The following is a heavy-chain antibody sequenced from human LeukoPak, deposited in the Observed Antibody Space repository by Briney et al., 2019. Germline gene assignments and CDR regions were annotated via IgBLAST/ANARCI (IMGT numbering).Heavy chain of an antibody. V-gene: IGHV1-3*01. CDR3: ARGGWEPYL. J-gene: IGHJ4*02. Sequence: KXSXXAXXXXFTXYAMHWVRQAPXQRLEWMGWISAGNGNTKYSQKFQGRVTITRDTSASTAYMELSSLRSEDTAVYYCARGGWEPYLWGQGTLVTVSS. CDR2: ISAGNGNT. D-gene: IGHD1-26*01. CDR1: XXXFTXYA.